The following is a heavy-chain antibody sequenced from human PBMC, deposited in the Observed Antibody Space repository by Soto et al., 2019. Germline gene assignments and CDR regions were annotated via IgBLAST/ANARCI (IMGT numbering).Heavy chain of an antibody. Sequence: SETLSLTCAVYGGSFSGYYWSWIRQPPGKGLEWIGEINHSGSTNYNPSLKSRVTISVDTSKNQFSLKLSSVTAADTAVYYCARGGYSYGYGSYYYGVDVWGQGTTVTVSS. J-gene: IGHJ6*02. V-gene: IGHV4-34*01. CDR2: INHSGST. CDR1: GGSFSGYY. CDR3: ARGGYSYGYGSYYYGVDV. D-gene: IGHD5-18*01.